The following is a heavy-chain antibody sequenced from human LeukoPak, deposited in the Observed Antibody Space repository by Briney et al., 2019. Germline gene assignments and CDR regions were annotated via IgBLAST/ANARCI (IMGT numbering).Heavy chain of an antibody. J-gene: IGHJ3*02. CDR3: ATGASPTILGYCSSTSCYPGAFDI. CDR1: GYTLTELS. V-gene: IGHV1-24*01. Sequence: ASVKVSCKVSGYTLTELSMHWVRQAPGKGLEWMGGFDPEDGETIYAQKFQGRVTITEDTSTDTAYMELSSLRSEDTAVYYCATGASPTILGYCSSTSCYPGAFDIWGQGTMVTVSS. D-gene: IGHD2-2*01. CDR2: FDPEDGET.